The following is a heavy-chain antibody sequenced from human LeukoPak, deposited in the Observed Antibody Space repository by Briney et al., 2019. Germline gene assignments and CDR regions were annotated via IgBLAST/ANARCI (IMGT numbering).Heavy chain of an antibody. J-gene: IGHJ6*02. CDR2: ISSTDTTI. D-gene: IGHD6-13*01. Sequence: GGSLRLSCAASGFSFGTYSINWVRQARGKGLEWVSYISSTDTTIYYADSVKGRFTISRDNAQNSVSLQMKSLRVEDTAVYYCARNSGIAAAGDPDYYYGMDVWGQGTTVTVSS. CDR1: GFSFGTYS. V-gene: IGHV3-48*04. CDR3: ARNSGIAAAGDPDYYYGMDV.